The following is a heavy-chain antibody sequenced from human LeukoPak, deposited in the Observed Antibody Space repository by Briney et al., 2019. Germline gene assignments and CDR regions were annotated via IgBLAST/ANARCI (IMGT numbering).Heavy chain of an antibody. D-gene: IGHD6-19*01. CDR1: GXTVRNTY. Sequence: GGSLRLSCAASGXTVRNTYMNWVRQAPGKGLVWVSRINSDGSSTNYADSVKGRFTISRDNAKNTLYLQMNSLRAEDTAVYYCATGGSGKFGYWGQGTLVTVSS. V-gene: IGHV3-74*01. J-gene: IGHJ4*02. CDR3: ATGGSGKFGY. CDR2: INSDGSST.